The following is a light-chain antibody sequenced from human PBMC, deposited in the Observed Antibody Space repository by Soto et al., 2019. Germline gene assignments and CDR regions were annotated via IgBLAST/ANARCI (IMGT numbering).Light chain of an antibody. J-gene: IGKJ5*01. CDR3: QQYGSSAAT. CDR2: GAS. CDR1: QSVTNSY. V-gene: IGKV3-20*01. Sequence: EIALTQSPGTLSLSAGERATLSCRASQSVTNSYLARYQQKPGQAPRLLMYGASRRATGIPDRFSGSGSGTDFPLTISRLEPEGFAVYYCQQYGSSAATFGQGKRLEIK.